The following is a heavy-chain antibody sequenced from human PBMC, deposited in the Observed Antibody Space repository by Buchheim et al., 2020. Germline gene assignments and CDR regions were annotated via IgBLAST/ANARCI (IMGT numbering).Heavy chain of an antibody. J-gene: IGHJ5*02. CDR3: ARVGYYDFWSGYYFGWFDP. D-gene: IGHD3-3*01. Sequence: QVQLQQWGAGLLKPSETLSLTCAVYGGSFSGYYWSWIRQPPGKGLEWIGEINHSGSTNYNPSLKSRVTISVDTSKNQFSLKLSSVTAADTAVYYCARVGYYDFWSGYYFGWFDPWGQGTL. CDR1: GGSFSGYY. V-gene: IGHV4-34*01. CDR2: INHSGST.